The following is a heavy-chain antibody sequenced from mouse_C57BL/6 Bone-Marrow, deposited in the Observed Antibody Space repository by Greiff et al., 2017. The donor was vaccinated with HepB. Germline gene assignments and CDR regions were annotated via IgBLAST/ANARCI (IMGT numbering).Heavy chain of an antibody. CDR3: ARENPPYYYGSSYGAY. Sequence: EVQLQESGGGLVKPGGSLKLSCAASGFTFSSYAMSWVRQTPEKRLEWVATISDGGSYTYYPDNVKGRFTISRDNAKNNLYLQMSHLKSEDTAMYYCARENPPYYYGSSYGAYWGQGTLVTVSA. V-gene: IGHV5-4*01. J-gene: IGHJ3*01. CDR1: GFTFSSYA. CDR2: ISDGGSYT. D-gene: IGHD1-1*01.